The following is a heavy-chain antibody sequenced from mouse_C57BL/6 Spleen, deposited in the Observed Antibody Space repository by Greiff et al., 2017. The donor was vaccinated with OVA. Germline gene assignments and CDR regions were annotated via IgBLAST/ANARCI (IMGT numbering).Heavy chain of an antibody. CDR1: GFSLTSYG. V-gene: IGHV2-2*01. J-gene: IGHJ2*01. CDR2: IWSGGST. D-gene: IGHD3-1*01. CDR3: ARNPSGAYYFDY. Sequence: VMLVESGPGLVQPSQSLSITCTVSGFSLTSYGVHWVRQSPGKGLEWLGVIWSGGSTDYNAAFISRLSISKDNSKSQVFFKMNSLQADDTAIYYCARNPSGAYYFDYWGQGTTLTVSS.